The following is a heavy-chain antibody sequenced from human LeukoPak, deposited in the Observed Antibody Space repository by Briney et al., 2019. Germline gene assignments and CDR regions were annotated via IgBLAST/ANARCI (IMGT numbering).Heavy chain of an antibody. CDR3: AKVEGASKASVY. CDR1: GFTFDDYA. V-gene: IGHV3-9*01. D-gene: IGHD1-1*01. J-gene: IGHJ4*02. Sequence: PGGSLRLSCAASGFTFDDYAMHWVRQAPGKGLEWVSGISWNSGSIGYADSAKGRFTISRDNAKNSLYLQMNSLRAEDTAVYYCAKVEGASKASVYWGQGALVTVSS. CDR2: ISWNSGSI.